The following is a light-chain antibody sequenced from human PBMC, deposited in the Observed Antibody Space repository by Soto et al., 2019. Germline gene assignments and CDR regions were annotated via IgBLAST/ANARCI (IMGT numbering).Light chain of an antibody. CDR3: QQSYSTLGT. V-gene: IGKV1-39*01. CDR2: AAS. CDR1: QSISSY. Sequence: QMTQSPSSLSAPVGDRVTITCRASQSISSYLNWYQQKPGKAPKLLLYAASSLQSGVPSRFSGSGSGTDFTLTISSLQPEDFATYYCQQSYSTLGTFGQGTKVEIK. J-gene: IGKJ1*01.